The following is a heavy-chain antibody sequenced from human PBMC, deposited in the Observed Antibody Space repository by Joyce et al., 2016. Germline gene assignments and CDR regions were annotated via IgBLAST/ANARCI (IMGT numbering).Heavy chain of an antibody. CDR3: AKEGVAVQDF. V-gene: IGHV3-23*01. CDR2: IDGGGDTT. J-gene: IGHJ4*02. CDR1: GFTFSSYG. D-gene: IGHD1-1*01. Sequence: EELLLESGGGLAQPGGSLRLSCAASGFTFSSYGMSWVRQAPGKGLEGVSEIDGGGDTTNYAGSVKGRFTISRDNSKNTLYLQMNSLRAEDTAVYYCAKEGVAVQDFWGQGTLVTVSS.